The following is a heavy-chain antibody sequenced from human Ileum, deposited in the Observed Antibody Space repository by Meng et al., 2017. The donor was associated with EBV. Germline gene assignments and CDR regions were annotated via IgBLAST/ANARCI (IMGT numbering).Heavy chain of an antibody. CDR2: INPNSGGT. J-gene: IGHJ5*02. Sequence: QDQLVQSGAEVKKPGXSVKVSGKASGYTFTGYYIHWVRQAPGQGLEWMGRINPNSGGTNYAQKFQGRVTMTRDTSISTAYMELSRLRSDDTAVYYCAHQAVAGTRGWFDPWGQGTLVTVSS. CDR1: GYTFTGYY. CDR3: AHQAVAGTRGWFDP. D-gene: IGHD6-19*01. V-gene: IGHV1-2*06.